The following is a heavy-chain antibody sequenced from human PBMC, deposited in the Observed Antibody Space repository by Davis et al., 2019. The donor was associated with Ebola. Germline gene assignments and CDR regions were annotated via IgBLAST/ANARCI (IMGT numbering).Heavy chain of an antibody. D-gene: IGHD2-8*01. Sequence: SETLSLTCTVSGGSISSYYWTWIRQPPGKGLEWIGEINQSGSTNYNPSLKSRVSISVDTSKNQFSLKLNSVTAADTAVYYCARGGGVVGGNGEHWGQGTLVTVSS. CDR2: INQSGST. J-gene: IGHJ4*02. CDR1: GGSISSYY. CDR3: ARGGGVVGGNGEH. V-gene: IGHV4-34*01.